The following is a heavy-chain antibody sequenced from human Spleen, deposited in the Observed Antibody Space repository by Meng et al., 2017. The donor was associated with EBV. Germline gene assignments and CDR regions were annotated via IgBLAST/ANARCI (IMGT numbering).Heavy chain of an antibody. J-gene: IGHJ4*02. CDR2: ISSGGTDI. CDR1: GFTFSDYY. Sequence: QVQLVESGGXXVKPGXTLRLSCAASGFTFSDYYMNWIRQAPGKGLEWVSYISSGGTDIKYADSVKGRFTISRDNAKNSLYLQMNSLRAEDTAVYYCARDLAVTMDFDYWGQGPLVTVSS. CDR3: ARDLAVTMDFDY. D-gene: IGHD4-17*01. V-gene: IGHV3-11*01.